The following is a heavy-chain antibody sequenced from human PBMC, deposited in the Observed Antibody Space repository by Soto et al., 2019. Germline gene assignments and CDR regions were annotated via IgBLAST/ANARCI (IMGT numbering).Heavy chain of an antibody. CDR2: IYWDDDK. CDR3: AHSNCSGGSCTNWFDP. CDR1: GFSLGTSGVG. D-gene: IGHD2-15*01. V-gene: IGHV2-5*02. J-gene: IGHJ5*02. Sequence: SGPTLVNPTQTLTLTCTFSGFSLGTSGVGVGWIRQPPGKALEWLALIYWDDDKRYSPSLKSRLTITKDTSKNQVVLTMTNMDPVDTATYYCAHSNCSGGSCTNWFDPWGQGTLVTVSS.